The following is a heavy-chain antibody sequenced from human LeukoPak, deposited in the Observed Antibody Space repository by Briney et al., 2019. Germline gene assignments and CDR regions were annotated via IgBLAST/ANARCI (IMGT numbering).Heavy chain of an antibody. V-gene: IGHV1-69*04. CDR1: GGTFISYA. CDR2: IISILGIA. CDR3: AREGISTYYYDSSGP. Sequence: GASVRVSSTASGGTFISYAISWVRQAPGQGLERMGNIISILGIANCAQKSQGRVTITADKSTSTAYMELSSLRSEDTAVYYCAREGISTYYYDSSGPWGQGTLVTV. J-gene: IGHJ4*02. D-gene: IGHD3-22*01.